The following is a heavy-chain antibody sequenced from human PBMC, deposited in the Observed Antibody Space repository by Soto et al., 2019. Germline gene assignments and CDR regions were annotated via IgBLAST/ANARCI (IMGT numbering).Heavy chain of an antibody. CDR3: AKRGDVDYYGMDV. Sequence: PGECLKISCKGSGYSFTSYLICWVRQMPGKGLEWMGIIYPVESDTRYSTSFQGQVTISADKSISTAYLQWSSLKASDTAMYYCAKRGDVDYYGMDVLAQGTTLTVYS. CDR1: GYSFTSYL. V-gene: IGHV5-51*01. J-gene: IGHJ6*02. D-gene: IGHD3-16*01. CDR2: IYPVESDT.